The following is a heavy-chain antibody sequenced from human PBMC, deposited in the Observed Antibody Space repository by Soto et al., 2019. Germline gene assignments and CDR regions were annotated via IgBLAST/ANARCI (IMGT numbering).Heavy chain of an antibody. D-gene: IGHD3-16*02. CDR2: ISYDGSNK. CDR3: ANDRVWGSYRYAGGGYFGY. CDR1: GFTFSSYG. V-gene: IGHV3-30*18. J-gene: IGHJ4*02. Sequence: QVQLVESGGGVVQPGRSLRLSCAASGFTFSSYGMHWVRQAPGKGLEWVAVISYDGSNKYYAASVKGRFTISRDNSKNTLYLQMNSLRAEDTAVYYCANDRVWGSYRYAGGGYFGYWGQGTLVTVSS.